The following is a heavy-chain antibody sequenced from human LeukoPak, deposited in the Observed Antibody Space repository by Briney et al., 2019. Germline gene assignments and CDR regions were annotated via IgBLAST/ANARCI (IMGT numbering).Heavy chain of an antibody. Sequence: GGSLRLSCAASGFTFSSYWMSWVRQAPGRGLEWVANIKQDGSDKYYVDSVKGRFTISRDNSKNTLYLQMNSLRDEDTAVYYCARDLVAAAGSAWGQGTQVTVSS. CDR2: IKQDGSDK. CDR1: GFTFSSYW. V-gene: IGHV3-7*01. J-gene: IGHJ5*02. CDR3: ARDLVAAAGSA. D-gene: IGHD6-13*01.